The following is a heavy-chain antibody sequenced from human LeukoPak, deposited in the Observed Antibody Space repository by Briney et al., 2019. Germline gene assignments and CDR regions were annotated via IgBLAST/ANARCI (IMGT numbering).Heavy chain of an antibody. CDR1: GESFSGFC. CDR2: IYHSEST. V-gene: IGHV4-34*01. J-gene: IGHJ4*02. D-gene: IGHD3-22*01. CDR3: ARGRYDSGGLFLDY. Sequence: SETLFLTCAVYGESFSGFCWTWIRQPPGKGLEWIGEIYHSESTNYNPSLKRRVTVSLDTSKNQFSLKLSSATAADTAVYYCARGRYDSGGLFLDYWGQGNLVTVSS.